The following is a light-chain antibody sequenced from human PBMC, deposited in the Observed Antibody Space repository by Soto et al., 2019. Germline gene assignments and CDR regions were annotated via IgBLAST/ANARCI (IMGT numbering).Light chain of an antibody. CDR2: DAS. V-gene: IGKV3-20*01. CDR3: QQSGRSPRT. J-gene: IGKJ2*01. Sequence: EIVLTQSPGTLSLSPGERATLSCRASQSVRNAYLAWYQQKPGQAPRLLIYDASNMATGIPDRFSGSGSGTDFTLTINRLEPEDFAVYYCQQSGRSPRTFGQGTKLEIK. CDR1: QSVRNAY.